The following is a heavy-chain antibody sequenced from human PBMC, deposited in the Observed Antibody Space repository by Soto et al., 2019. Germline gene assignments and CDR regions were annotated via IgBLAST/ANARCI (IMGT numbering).Heavy chain of an antibody. CDR1: GYTFTSYA. V-gene: IGHV7-4-1*01. Sequence: ASVKVSCKASGYTFTSYAMNWVRQAPGQGLEWMGWINTNTGNPTYAQGFTGRFVFSLDTSVSTAYLQICSLKAEDTAVYYCARPSIAAHPADNWFDPWGQGTLVTLSS. J-gene: IGHJ5*02. CDR3: ARPSIAAHPADNWFDP. D-gene: IGHD6-6*01. CDR2: INTNTGNP.